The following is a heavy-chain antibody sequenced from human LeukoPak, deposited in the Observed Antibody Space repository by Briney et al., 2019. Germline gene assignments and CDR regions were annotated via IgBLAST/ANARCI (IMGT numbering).Heavy chain of an antibody. Sequence: PGGSLRLSCAASGFTFSSYEMSWVRQAPGKGLEWVSAISGSGGSTYYADSVKGRFTISRDNSKNTLYLQMNSLRAEDTAVYYCAKGQGTTVTTFTPLCFDYWGQGTLVTVSS. CDR3: AKGQGTTVTTFTPLCFDY. V-gene: IGHV3-23*01. J-gene: IGHJ4*02. CDR2: ISGSGGST. D-gene: IGHD4-11*01. CDR1: GFTFSSYE.